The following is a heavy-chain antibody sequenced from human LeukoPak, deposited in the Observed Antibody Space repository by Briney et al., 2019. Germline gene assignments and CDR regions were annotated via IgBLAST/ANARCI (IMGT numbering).Heavy chain of an antibody. CDR3: AKGQGSSGWYFVDGQYFDY. V-gene: IGHV3-23*01. D-gene: IGHD6-19*01. CDR2: ISGSGGST. CDR1: GFTFSSYA. Sequence: GGSLRLSCAASGFTFSSYAMSWVRQAPGKGLEWVSAISGSGGSTYYADSVKGRFTISRDNSKNTLYLQMNSLRAEDTAVYYCAKGQGSSGWYFVDGQYFDYWGQGTLVTVSS. J-gene: IGHJ4*02.